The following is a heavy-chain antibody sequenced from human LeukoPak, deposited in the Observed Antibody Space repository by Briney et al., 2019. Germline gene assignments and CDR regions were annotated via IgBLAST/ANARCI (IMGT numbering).Heavy chain of an antibody. D-gene: IGHD3-22*01. CDR2: VNADNSNT. CDR3: AVGDYYYDTRFDY. V-gene: IGHV1-3*03. J-gene: IGHJ4*02. CDR1: GFPFASYA. Sequence: ASVKVSCKASGFPFASYAIHWVRQAPGQRLEWMGWVNADNSNTKYSQEFQGRVTITRDTSASTAYMDLNSLRSEDMAVYYCAVGDYYYDTRFDYWGQGTLVTVSS.